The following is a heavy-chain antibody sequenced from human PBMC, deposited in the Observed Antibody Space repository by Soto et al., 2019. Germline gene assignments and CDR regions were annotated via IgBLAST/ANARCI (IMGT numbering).Heavy chain of an antibody. Sequence: PGGSLRLSCAASGFTFSNYGMHWVRQAPGKGLEWLAVISYDGSNKYYADSVKGRFTISRDNSKNTLYLQMNSLRAEHTAVYYCARLRSSSNRHAFDIWGQGTMVTVSS. CDR3: ARLRSSSNRHAFDI. CDR2: ISYDGSNK. V-gene: IGHV3-30*03. D-gene: IGHD6-6*01. J-gene: IGHJ3*02. CDR1: GFTFSNYG.